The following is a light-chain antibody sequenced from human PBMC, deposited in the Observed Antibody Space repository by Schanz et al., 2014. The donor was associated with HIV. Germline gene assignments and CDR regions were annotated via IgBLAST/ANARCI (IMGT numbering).Light chain of an antibody. Sequence: QSVLTQPPSVSGAPGQRVTVSCTGSSSNIGAGYAVHWYQQLPGTAPKLLIYDDNNRPSGVPDRFSGSKSGTSASLAITGLQAEDEGDYYCQSFDRSLSGNVFGTGTKLTVL. CDR1: SSNIGAGYA. CDR2: DDN. V-gene: IGLV1-40*01. CDR3: QSFDRSLSGNV. J-gene: IGLJ1*01.